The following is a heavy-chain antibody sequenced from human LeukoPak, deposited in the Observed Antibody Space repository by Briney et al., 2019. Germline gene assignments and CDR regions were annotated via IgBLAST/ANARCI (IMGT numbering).Heavy chain of an antibody. CDR2: INHRGST. CDR3: ARTAARGYFDY. V-gene: IGHV4-34*01. CDR1: GGSFSAYY. Sequence: SETLSLTCAVYGGSFSAYYWSWIRQPPGKGLEWIGEINHRGSTNYNPSLKSRVTISVDTSKNQFSLKLSSVTAADTAVYYCARTAARGYFDYWGQGTLVTVSS. D-gene: IGHD2-21*02. J-gene: IGHJ4*02.